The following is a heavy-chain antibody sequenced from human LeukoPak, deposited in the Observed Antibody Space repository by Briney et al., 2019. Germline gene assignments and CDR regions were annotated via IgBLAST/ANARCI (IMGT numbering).Heavy chain of an antibody. Sequence: SETLSLTCTVSGGSISSSSYFWGWIRQPPGKGLEWIGSIYYSGSTYYNPSLKSRVTISVDTSKNQFSLKLSSVTAADTAVYYCARDIQLSAYYYDSSGTGWFDPWGQGTLVTVSS. D-gene: IGHD3-22*01. J-gene: IGHJ5*02. V-gene: IGHV4-39*07. CDR3: ARDIQLSAYYYDSSGTGWFDP. CDR1: GGSISSSSYF. CDR2: IYYSGST.